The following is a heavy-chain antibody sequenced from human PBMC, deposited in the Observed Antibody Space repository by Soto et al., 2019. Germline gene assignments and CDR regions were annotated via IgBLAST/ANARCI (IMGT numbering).Heavy chain of an antibody. CDR1: GGTFSSYA. Sequence: SVQVSCKASGGTFSSYAISWVRQAPGQGLEWMGGIIPIFGTANYAQKFQGRVTITADESTSTAYMELSSLRSEDTAVYYCAKXXXXYXTSRSRRCQHCAQATLVT. CDR3: AKXXXXYXTSRSRRCQH. J-gene: IGHJ1*01. CDR2: IIPIFGTA. V-gene: IGHV1-69*13.